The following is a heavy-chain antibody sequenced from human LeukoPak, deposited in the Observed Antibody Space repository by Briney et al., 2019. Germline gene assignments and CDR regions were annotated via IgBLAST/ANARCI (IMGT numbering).Heavy chain of an antibody. CDR2: ISGSGGAGT. V-gene: IGHV3-23*01. D-gene: IGHD1-26*01. CDR3: VEDRGGSPFYGMDV. Sequence: QPRGSLRLSCAGSGCTVSSYVLSWVRQAPGKGLEWVSTISGSGGAGTYYADSVKGRFTVSRDNSRKTLYLPMNSLRAEDTAVYYCVEDRGGSPFYGMDVWGQGTTVTVSS. J-gene: IGHJ6*02. CDR1: GCTVSSYV.